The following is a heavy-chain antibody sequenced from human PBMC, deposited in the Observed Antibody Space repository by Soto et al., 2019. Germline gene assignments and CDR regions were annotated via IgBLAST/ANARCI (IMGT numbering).Heavy chain of an antibody. D-gene: IGHD1-26*01. CDR3: ARVVLVGATPDYFDH. J-gene: IGHJ4*01. CDR2: LYSGGTT. V-gene: IGHV3-53*01. Sequence: EVQLVESGGGLIQPGGSLRLSCAVSGFTVSRNFMSWIRQAPGKGLQWVSILYSGGTTYYTDSVKGRFTISGDNSKNTVYLQMNSLRVEDMATYYCARVVLVGATPDYFDHWGQGTLVSVSS. CDR1: GFTVSRNF.